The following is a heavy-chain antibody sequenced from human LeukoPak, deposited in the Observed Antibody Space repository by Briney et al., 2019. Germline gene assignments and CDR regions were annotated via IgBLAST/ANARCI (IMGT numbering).Heavy chain of an antibody. CDR3: AGPAGGAFDI. D-gene: IGHD6-25*01. V-gene: IGHV1-18*01. CDR1: GYWFTSYG. CDR2: IGASNDKT. Sequence: ASVKVSCKASGYWFTSYGISWVRQAPGQGLEWMGWIGASNDKTNYAQKVQGRITMTTDTSTSTAYMELRSLRSEDTAVYYCAGPAGGAFDIWGQGTMVTVSS. J-gene: IGHJ3*02.